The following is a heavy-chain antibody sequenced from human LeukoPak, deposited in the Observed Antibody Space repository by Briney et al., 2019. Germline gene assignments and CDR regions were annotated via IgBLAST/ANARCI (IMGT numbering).Heavy chain of an antibody. CDR3: AGGDSTNQDGDYYGLDV. J-gene: IGHJ6*02. Sequence: SETLSLTCTVSGGSISGYYWSWIRQAAGKGLEWIGRIYSSGSTNYNPSLKSGATMSVDTSKNHFSLKLRSVTAADTAVDYCAGGDSTNQDGDYYGLDVWGQGTTVTVSS. V-gene: IGHV4-4*07. CDR2: IYSSGST. D-gene: IGHD5/OR15-5a*01. CDR1: GGSISGYY.